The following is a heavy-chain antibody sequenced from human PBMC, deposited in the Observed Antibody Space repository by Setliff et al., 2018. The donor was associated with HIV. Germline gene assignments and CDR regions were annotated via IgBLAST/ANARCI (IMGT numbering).Heavy chain of an antibody. J-gene: IGHJ6*03. CDR1: GYTFTSYG. CDR3: ARARGNSWVRAGGLYYYYMDV. D-gene: IGHD2-21*02. Sequence: GASVKVSCKASGYTFTSYGISWVRQAPGQGLEWMGWISAYNGNTNYAQKLQGRVTMTTDTSTSTAYMELRSLRSDDTAVYYCARARGNSWVRAGGLYYYYMDVWGKGTTVTVSS. V-gene: IGHV1-18*01. CDR2: ISAYNGNT.